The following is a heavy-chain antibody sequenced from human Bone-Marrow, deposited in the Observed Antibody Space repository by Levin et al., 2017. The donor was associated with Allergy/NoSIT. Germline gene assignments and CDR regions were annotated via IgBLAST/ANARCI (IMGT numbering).Heavy chain of an antibody. CDR2: INSDVSTT. CDR1: GFTFSTYW. CDR3: ARDLWIQPFYYYCDGMDV. Sequence: GGSLRLSCAASGFTFSTYWMHWVRQAPGKGLVWVSRINSDVSTTIYADSVRGRFTISRDNAKNTLYLQMNSLRAEDTAVYYCARDLWIQPFYYYCDGMDVWGPGTTVTVSS. J-gene: IGHJ6*02. D-gene: IGHD5-18*01. V-gene: IGHV3-74*01.